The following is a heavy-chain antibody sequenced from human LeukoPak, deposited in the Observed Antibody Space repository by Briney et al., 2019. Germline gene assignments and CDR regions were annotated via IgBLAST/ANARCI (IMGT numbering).Heavy chain of an antibody. CDR3: ARDPNYNGSGSLDY. D-gene: IGHD3-10*01. V-gene: IGHV1-18*01. CDR2: ISAYNGNT. J-gene: IGHJ4*02. Sequence: ASVKVSCKASGYTFTSYGISWVRQAPGQGLEWMGWISAYNGNTNYAQKLQGRVTMATDTSTSTAYMELRSLRSDDTAVYYCARDPNYNGSGSLDYWGQGTLVTVSS. CDR1: GYTFTSYG.